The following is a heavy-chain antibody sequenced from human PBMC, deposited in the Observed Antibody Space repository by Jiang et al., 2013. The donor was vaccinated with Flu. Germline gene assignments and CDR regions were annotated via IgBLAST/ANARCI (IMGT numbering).Heavy chain of an antibody. CDR1: GGSFSGYY. CDR3: ARGGWEFGTAMIFYYYYGMDV. J-gene: IGHJ6*04. D-gene: IGHD5-18*01. CDR2: INHSGST. Sequence: LLKPSETLSLTCAVYGGSFSGYYWSWIRQPPGKGLEWIGEINHSGSTNYNPSLKSRVTISVDTSKNQFSLKLSSVTAADTAVYYCARGGWEFGTAMIFYYYYGMDVWGKGTTVTVSS. V-gene: IGHV4-34*01.